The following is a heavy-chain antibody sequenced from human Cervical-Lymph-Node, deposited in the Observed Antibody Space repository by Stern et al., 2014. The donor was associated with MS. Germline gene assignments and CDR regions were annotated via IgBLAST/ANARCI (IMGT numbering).Heavy chain of an antibody. J-gene: IGHJ6*02. V-gene: IGHV4-31*03. Sequence: QVQLQESGPGLVKPSQTLSLTCTVSGGSISSGGYYWSWIRQHPGKGLAWIGYIYYSGSTYYNPSLKSRVTISVDTSKNQFSLKLSSVTAADTAVYYCARGSRGYSDHYYYYGMDVWGQGTTVTVSS. CDR2: IYYSGST. CDR3: ARGSRGYSDHYYYYGMDV. D-gene: IGHD5-12*01. CDR1: GGSISSGGYY.